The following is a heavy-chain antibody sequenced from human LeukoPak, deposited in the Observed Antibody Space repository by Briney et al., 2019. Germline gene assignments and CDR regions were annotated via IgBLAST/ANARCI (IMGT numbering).Heavy chain of an antibody. CDR3: AKLRWYPFDAFDI. V-gene: IGHV3-23*01. CDR2: ISGSGGST. CDR1: GFTFSSYA. D-gene: IGHD4-23*01. Sequence: GGSLRLSCAASGFTFSSYAMSWVRQAPGRGLEWVSAISGSGGSTYYADSVKGRFTISRDNSKNTLYLQMNSLRAEDTAVYYCAKLRWYPFDAFDIWGQGTMVTVSS. J-gene: IGHJ3*02.